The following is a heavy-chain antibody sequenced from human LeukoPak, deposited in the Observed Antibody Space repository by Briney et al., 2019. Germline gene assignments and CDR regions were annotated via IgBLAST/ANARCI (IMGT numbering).Heavy chain of an antibody. Sequence: GASLKDSCKASVCTFIRYAISWVGQAPGQGLEWMGGSIHIFGTANYAQKCQRRVTITADEFTSTAYMELRSLRSEDTAVYYCYAPCRRPIVVVPAGMFPPEGLDVWGKGTTVTVSS. CDR3: YAPCRRPIVVVPAGMFPPEGLDV. CDR2: SIHIFGTA. V-gene: IGHV1-69*13. J-gene: IGHJ6*04. D-gene: IGHD2-2*01. CDR1: VCTFIRYA.